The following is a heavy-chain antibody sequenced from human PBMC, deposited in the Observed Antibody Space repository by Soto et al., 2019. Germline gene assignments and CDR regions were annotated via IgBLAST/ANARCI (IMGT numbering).Heavy chain of an antibody. D-gene: IGHD7-27*01. V-gene: IGHV3-23*01. CDR1: GFTFSSYA. CDR2: ISGSGGST. J-gene: IGHJ4*02. CDR3: AKYAGLSPGVRFHFDY. Sequence: PGGSLRLSCAASGFTFSSYAMSWVRQAPGKGLEWVSAISGSGGSTYYADSVKGRFTISRDNSRNLLFLQMNSLRAEDTAIYYCAKYAGLSPGVRFHFDYWGQGSLVTVSS.